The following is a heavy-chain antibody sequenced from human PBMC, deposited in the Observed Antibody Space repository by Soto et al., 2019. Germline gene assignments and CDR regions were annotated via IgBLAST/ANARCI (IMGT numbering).Heavy chain of an antibody. CDR1: GFTFDGYA. J-gene: IGHJ4*02. CDR3: AKDPRPRYSGYDFDY. Sequence: GGSLRLSCAASGFTFDGYAMHWVRQAPGKGLEWVSGISWNSGSIGYADSVKGRFTISRDNAKNSLYLQMNSLRAEDTALYYCAKDPRPRYSGYDFDYWGQGTLVTVSS. D-gene: IGHD5-12*01. CDR2: ISWNSGSI. V-gene: IGHV3-9*01.